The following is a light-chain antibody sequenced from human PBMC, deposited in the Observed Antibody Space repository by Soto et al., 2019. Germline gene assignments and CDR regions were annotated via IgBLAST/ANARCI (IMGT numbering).Light chain of an antibody. CDR1: QSISGR. J-gene: IGKJ2*01. Sequence: DIQMTPFPSTLSASVGDRVTISCRASQSISGRLAWYQQKPGKAPKLLIYKASNLESGVPSRFSGRGSGTEFTHTINSLQPDDFATYYCHQYNSYTYTFGQGTKLEI. V-gene: IGKV1-5*03. CDR2: KAS. CDR3: HQYNSYTYT.